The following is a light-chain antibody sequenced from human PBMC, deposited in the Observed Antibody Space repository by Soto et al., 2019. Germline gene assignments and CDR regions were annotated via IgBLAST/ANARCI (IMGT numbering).Light chain of an antibody. CDR2: QDN. V-gene: IGLV3-1*01. CDR3: QAGDSSVV. J-gene: IGLJ2*01. Sequence: SYELTQPPSVSVSPGQTASITCSGAKLGNKYASWYQQKPGQSPVLVIFQDNKRPSGIPERFSASNSGNTATLTISGTQAMDEADYYCQAGDSSVVFGGGTKLTVL. CDR1: KLGNKY.